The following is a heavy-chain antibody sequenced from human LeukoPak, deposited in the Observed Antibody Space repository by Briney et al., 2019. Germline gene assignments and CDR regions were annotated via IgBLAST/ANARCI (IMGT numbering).Heavy chain of an antibody. J-gene: IGHJ6*02. D-gene: IGHD2-2*01. Sequence: GGSLRLSCAASGFIFSSYDMHWARQATGKGLEWVSAIGTAGDTYYPGSVKGRFTISRENAKDSLYLQMNSLRAGDTAVYYCAREGSTSSKSYYYGMDVWGQGTTVTVSS. V-gene: IGHV3-13*01. CDR3: AREGSTSSKSYYYGMDV. CDR2: IGTAGDT. CDR1: GFIFSSYD.